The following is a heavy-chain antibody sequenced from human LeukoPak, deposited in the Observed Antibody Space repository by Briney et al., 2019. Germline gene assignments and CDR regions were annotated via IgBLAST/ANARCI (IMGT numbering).Heavy chain of an antibody. CDR2: IYYSGST. Sequence: SETLSLTCTVSGGSVSSGSYYWSWIRQPPGKGLEWIGYIYYSGSTNYNPSLKSRVTISVDTSKNQFSLKLSSVTAADTAVYYCARVMYGGADYWGQGTLVTVSS. D-gene: IGHD4-23*01. CDR3: ARVMYGGADY. CDR1: GGSVSSGSYY. V-gene: IGHV4-61*01. J-gene: IGHJ4*02.